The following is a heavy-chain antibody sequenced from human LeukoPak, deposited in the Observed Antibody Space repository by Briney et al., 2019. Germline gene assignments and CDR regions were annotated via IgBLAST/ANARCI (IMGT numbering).Heavy chain of an antibody. CDR3: AKDQVLRYFDWLFY. V-gene: IGHV3-23*01. Sequence: GGSLRLSCAASGFTFSTYAMTWVRQAPGKGLGWVSTISGSGGNTYYADSVKGRCTISRDNSKNTLYLQMNSLGAEDTAVYYCAKDQVLRYFDWLFYWGQGTLVTVSS. J-gene: IGHJ4*02. CDR1: GFTFSTYA. CDR2: ISGSGGNT. D-gene: IGHD3-9*01.